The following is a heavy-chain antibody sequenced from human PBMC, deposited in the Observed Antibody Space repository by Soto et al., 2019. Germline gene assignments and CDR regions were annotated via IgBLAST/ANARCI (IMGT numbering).Heavy chain of an antibody. CDR3: ARHLDTSGSYSEGMDV. CDR2: IDPSDSYT. J-gene: IGHJ6*02. V-gene: IGHV5-10-1*01. Sequence: GESLKISCKGSGYSFTSYWISWVRQMPGKGLEWMGRIDPSDSYTNYSPSFQGHVTISADKSISTAYLQWSSLKASDTAMYYCARHLDTSGSYSEGMDVWGQGTTVTVS. D-gene: IGHD1-26*01. CDR1: GYSFTSYW.